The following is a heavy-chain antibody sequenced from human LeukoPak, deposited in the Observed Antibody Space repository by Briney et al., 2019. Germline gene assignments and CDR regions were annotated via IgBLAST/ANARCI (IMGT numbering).Heavy chain of an antibody. CDR2: ISSSSSYI. D-gene: IGHD6-19*01. V-gene: IGHV3-21*04. CDR3: AKDHLPGIVVADRDY. Sequence: GGSLRLSCAASGFTFSSYSMKWVSQAPGKGLEWVSCISSSSSYIYYADSVKGRFTISRDNAKNSLYLQMNSLRAEDTAVYYCAKDHLPGIVVADRDYWGQGTLVTVSS. J-gene: IGHJ4*02. CDR1: GFTFSSYS.